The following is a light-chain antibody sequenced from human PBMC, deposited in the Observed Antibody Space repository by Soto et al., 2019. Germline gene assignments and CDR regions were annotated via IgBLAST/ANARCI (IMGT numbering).Light chain of an antibody. V-gene: IGKV3-15*01. CDR3: QQYSAWPLT. CDR2: FAS. J-gene: IGKJ4*01. CDR1: QSLNNN. Sequence: EIVMTQSPATLSVSPGEKATLSCRASQSLNNNLAWYQQQPGQGPRLLIYFASTMATGIPARFSGSGSGTEFSLTISSLQSEDVAIYYCQQYSAWPLTFGGGTKVETK.